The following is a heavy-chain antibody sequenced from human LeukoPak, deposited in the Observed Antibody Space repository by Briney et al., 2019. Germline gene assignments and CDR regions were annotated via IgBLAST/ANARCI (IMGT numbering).Heavy chain of an antibody. CDR2: INNDGSST. V-gene: IGHV3-74*01. J-gene: IGHJ4*02. Sequence: GGSLRLSCAASGFTFSSYWMHWVRQAPGKGLVWVSRINNDGSSTNYADSVKGRFTISRDNAKNTLYLQMNSLRAEDTAVYYCAKGDGSTGWYFDYWGQGTLVTVSS. CDR3: AKGDGSTGWYFDY. D-gene: IGHD1-26*01. CDR1: GFTFSSYW.